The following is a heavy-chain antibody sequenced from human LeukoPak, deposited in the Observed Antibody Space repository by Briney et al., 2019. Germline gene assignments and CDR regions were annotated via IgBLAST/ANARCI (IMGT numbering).Heavy chain of an antibody. CDR3: AKAAGLYYFDY. Sequence: SETLSLTCTVSGGSISSYYWGWIRQPPGKGLEWIGYIYYSGSTNYNPSLKSRVTMSVDTSKDQFSLKLSSVTAADTAVYYCAKAAGLYYFDYWGQGTLVTVSS. D-gene: IGHD6-13*01. CDR2: IYYSGST. J-gene: IGHJ4*02. V-gene: IGHV4-59*01. CDR1: GGSISSYY.